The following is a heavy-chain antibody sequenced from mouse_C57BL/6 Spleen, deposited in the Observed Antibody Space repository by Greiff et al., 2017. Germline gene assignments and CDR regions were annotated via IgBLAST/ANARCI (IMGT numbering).Heavy chain of an antibody. J-gene: IGHJ4*01. Sequence: EVMFVESGGGLVKPGGSLKLPRAASGFTFSSYALSWGRQTPGKRLGGVATISDGGSYTYYPDNVKGRFPNSRDNAKKNRYLQMSHLKSEDTAMYYCARDLRRLPYYAMDYWGQGTSVTVSS. CDR3: ARDLRRLPYYAMDY. CDR2: ISDGGSYT. V-gene: IGHV5-4*01. CDR1: GFTFSSYA. D-gene: IGHD2-12*01.